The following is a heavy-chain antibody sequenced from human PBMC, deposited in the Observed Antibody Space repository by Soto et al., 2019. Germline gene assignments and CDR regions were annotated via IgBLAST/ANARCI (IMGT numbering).Heavy chain of an antibody. D-gene: IGHD5-18*01. CDR2: ISSVGKKK. V-gene: IGHV3-30*04. J-gene: IGHJ4*01. CDR3: ARERYSYGRYFDF. CDR1: EFSLISYT. Sequence: GGSLRLSCVASEFSLISYTIHWVRQTPGKGLDWVAFISSVGKKKDYADSVEGRFTISRDNSKNSVFLQMSNLRTTDTAIYFCARERYSYGRYFDFWGHGTPVTVSS.